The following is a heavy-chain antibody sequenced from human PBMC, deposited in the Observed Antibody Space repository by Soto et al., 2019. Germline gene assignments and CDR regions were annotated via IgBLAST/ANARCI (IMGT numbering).Heavy chain of an antibody. CDR2: IYYSGST. CDR1: GGAVTSASYY. Sequence: SETLSLTCTVSGGAVTSASYYCSGIRQPPGKGLEWIGYIYYSGSTIYNPSLKTRLTMSVDTSKNQFSLRLTSATAADTAVYYCARLDPRRYFDYWSQGSLVTVSS. J-gene: IGHJ4*02. V-gene: IGHV4-61*01. CDR3: ARLDPRRYFDY.